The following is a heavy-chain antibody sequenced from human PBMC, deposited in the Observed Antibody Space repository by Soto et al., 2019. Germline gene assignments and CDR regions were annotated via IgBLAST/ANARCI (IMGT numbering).Heavy chain of an antibody. CDR3: ARGYSHYAH. Sequence: XETLSLTCTVSGCSVSRDSNFWSWIRQPPGKGLEWIGYIYYSGPTRYNPSLESRVTISIDSSKNQVSLNLTSVTAADTAVYYCARGYSHYAHWGRGTLVTVSS. V-gene: IGHV4-61*01. J-gene: IGHJ4*02. CDR1: GCSVSRDSNF. CDR2: IYYSGPT. D-gene: IGHD4-4*01.